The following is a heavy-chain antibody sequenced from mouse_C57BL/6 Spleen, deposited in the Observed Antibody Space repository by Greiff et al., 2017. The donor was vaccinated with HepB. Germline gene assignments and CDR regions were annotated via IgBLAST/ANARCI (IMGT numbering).Heavy chain of an antibody. CDR3: ARSCEAWFAY. J-gene: IGHJ3*01. V-gene: IGHV1-64*01. Sequence: QVQLQQPGAELVKPGASVKLSCKASGYTFTSYWMHWVKQRPGQGLEWIGMIHPNSGSTNYNEKFKSKATLAVDKSSSTAYMQLSSLTSEDSAVYYCARSCEAWFAYWGQGTLVTVSA. CDR2: IHPNSGST. CDR1: GYTFTSYW.